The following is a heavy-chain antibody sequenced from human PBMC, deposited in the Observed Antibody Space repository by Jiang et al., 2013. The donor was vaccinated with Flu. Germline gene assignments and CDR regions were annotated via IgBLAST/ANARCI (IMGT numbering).Heavy chain of an antibody. CDR2: INPSGGST. Sequence: SVTVSCKASGYTFTNYYMHWVRQAPGQGLEWMGIINPSGGSTSYAQKFQGRVTMTRDTSTSTFYMDLSSLTSDDTAVYYCARDEFEGYYYYGMDVWGQGTTVTVS. D-gene: IGHD3-9*01. CDR3: ARDEFEGYYYYGMDV. V-gene: IGHV1-46*01. CDR1: GYTFTNYY. J-gene: IGHJ6*02.